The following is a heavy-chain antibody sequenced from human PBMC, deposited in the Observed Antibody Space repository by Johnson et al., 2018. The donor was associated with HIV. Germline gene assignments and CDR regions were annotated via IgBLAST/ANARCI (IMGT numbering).Heavy chain of an antibody. Sequence: QVQLVESGGGVVQPGRSMRLSCAASGLNFSDYSMHWVRQAPGKGLEWVAIISFDGGTKYYADSVKGRFTISRDNSNNTLYVQMNSLRAEDTAVYDCARDRSDMRPTQGPEGAFDIWGQGTLVAVSS. CDR3: ARDRSDMRPTQGPEGAFDI. D-gene: IGHD1-14*01. V-gene: IGHV3-30*04. J-gene: IGHJ3*02. CDR2: ISFDGGTK. CDR1: GLNFSDYS.